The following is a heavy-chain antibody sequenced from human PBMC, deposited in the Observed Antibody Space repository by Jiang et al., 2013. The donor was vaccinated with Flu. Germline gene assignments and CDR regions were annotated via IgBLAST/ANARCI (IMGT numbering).Heavy chain of an antibody. D-gene: IGHD3-22*01. Sequence: SCAASGFTFSSYGMHWVRQAPGKGLEWVAVISYDGSNKYYADSVKGRFTISRDNSKNTLYLQMNSLRAEDTAVYYCAKESYYDSSGSIDYWGQGTLVTVSS. CDR1: GFTFSSYG. CDR2: ISYDGSNK. V-gene: IGHV3-30*18. CDR3: AKESYYDSSGSIDY. J-gene: IGHJ4*02.